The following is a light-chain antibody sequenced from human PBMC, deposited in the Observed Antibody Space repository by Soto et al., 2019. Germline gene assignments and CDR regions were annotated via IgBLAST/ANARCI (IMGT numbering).Light chain of an antibody. V-gene: IGLV1-40*01. Sequence: QSVLTQPPSVSGAPGQRVTISCTGSSSNIGAGYDVHWYQQLPGTAPKLLIYRNTNRPSGVPDRFSGSKSGTSASLAITGLQAEDEADYYCQSCDCSLSGSGVFGTGTKLTVL. CDR1: SSNIGAGYD. J-gene: IGLJ1*01. CDR3: QSCDCSLSGSGV. CDR2: RNT.